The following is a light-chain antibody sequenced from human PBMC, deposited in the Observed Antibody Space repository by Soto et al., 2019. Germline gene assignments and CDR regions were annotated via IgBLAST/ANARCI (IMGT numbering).Light chain of an antibody. V-gene: IGKV3-15*01. CDR3: QQYNNWPLT. J-gene: IGKJ1*01. CDR2: DAF. Sequence: EIVITQSAATVSVSAGERGTLSGGASQNGSSNLAWYQQRPGQAPRLLLYDAFTRVTGIPARFSGGRSGTEFTLTISSLQSEDIAVYYCQQYNNWPLTFGQGTKGDI. CDR1: QNGSSN.